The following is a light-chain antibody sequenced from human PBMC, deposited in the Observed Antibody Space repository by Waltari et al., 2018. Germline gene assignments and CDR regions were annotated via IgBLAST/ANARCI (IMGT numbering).Light chain of an antibody. CDR1: QSVLYNSNNKNH. J-gene: IGKJ1*01. CDR3: QQHYSSPPT. Sequence: DIVMTQSPDSLAVYLGERATINCKSSQSVLYNSNNKNHLAWYQQKPGQPPKLLIYWASTRESGVPDRFSGSGSGTDFTLTITSLQAEDVAVYYCQQHYSSPPTFGQGTKVEIK. CDR2: WAS. V-gene: IGKV4-1*01.